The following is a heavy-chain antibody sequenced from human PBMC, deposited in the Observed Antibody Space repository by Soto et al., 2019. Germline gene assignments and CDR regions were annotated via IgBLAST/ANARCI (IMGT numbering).Heavy chain of an antibody. V-gene: IGHV4-34*01. CDR1: GGSFSGYY. CDR2: INHSGST. D-gene: IGHD3-10*01. CDR3: ARDLRGGSDPY. J-gene: IGHJ4*02. Sequence: QVQLQQWGAGLLKPSETLSLTCAVYGGSFSGYYWSWIRQPPGKGLEWIGEINHSGSTNYNPSLKSRVTISVDTSKNQFSLKLSSVIAADTAVYYCARDLRGGSDPYWGQGTLVTVSS.